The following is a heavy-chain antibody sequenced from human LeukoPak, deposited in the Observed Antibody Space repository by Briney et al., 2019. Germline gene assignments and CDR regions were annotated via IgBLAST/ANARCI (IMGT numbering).Heavy chain of an antibody. CDR1: GYTLSTYG. CDR2: ISAYNGHT. CDR3: ARDAVDYGAYDAFHV. J-gene: IGHJ3*01. D-gene: IGHD4-17*01. V-gene: IGHV1-18*01. Sequence: ASVKVSCKASGYTLSTYGISWVRQAPGQGREWMGWISAYNGHTNYAQNLQGRIIMTTDTSTGTAYMEVRSLRSDDTAVYYCARDAVDYGAYDAFHVWGQGTMVTVSS.